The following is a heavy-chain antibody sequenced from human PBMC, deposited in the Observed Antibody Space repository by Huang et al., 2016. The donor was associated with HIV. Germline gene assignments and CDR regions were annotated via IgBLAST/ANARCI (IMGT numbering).Heavy chain of an antibody. D-gene: IGHD4-17*01. J-gene: IGHJ5*02. V-gene: IGHV4-34*02. CDR3: ARGGVDFGDWYNWLDP. CDR2: INYAGNN. Sequence: QVQLQQWGAGLLKPSETLSLTCAGYGGSLSGYYGSWIHQPPGKGLEWIGEINYAGNNNYSPSLKSRVSMSVDTSKKQFSLKLTSVTATDTAVYFCARGGVDFGDWYNWLDPWGQGTLVIVSS. CDR1: GGSLSGYY.